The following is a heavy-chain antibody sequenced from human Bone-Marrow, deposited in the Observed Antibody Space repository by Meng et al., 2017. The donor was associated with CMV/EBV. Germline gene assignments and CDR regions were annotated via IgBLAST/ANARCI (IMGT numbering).Heavy chain of an antibody. V-gene: IGHV3-74*01. J-gene: IGHJ6*02. CDR1: GFTFSSYW. Sequence: GESLKISCAASGFTFSSYWMHWVRQAPGKGLVWVSRINSDGSSTSYADSVKGRFTISRDNAKNTLYLQMNSLRVEDTAVYYCARGPHIVVRKGMDVWGQGTTVTVSS. CDR2: INSDGSST. CDR3: ARGPHIVVRKGMDV. D-gene: IGHD2-21*01.